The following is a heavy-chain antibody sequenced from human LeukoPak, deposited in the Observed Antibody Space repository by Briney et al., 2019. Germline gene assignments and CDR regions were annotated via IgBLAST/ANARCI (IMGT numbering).Heavy chain of an antibody. CDR3: ARGDYRGFIDY. CDR1: GGSISSYY. V-gene: IGHV4-59*01. CDR2: IYYSGST. D-gene: IGHD3-10*01. J-gene: IGHJ4*02. Sequence: SETLSLTCTVSGGSISSYYWSWIRQPPGKGLEWIGYIYYSGSTNYNPSLKSRVTISVDTSKNQFSLKLSSVTAADTAVYYCARGDYRGFIDYWGQGTLVTVSS.